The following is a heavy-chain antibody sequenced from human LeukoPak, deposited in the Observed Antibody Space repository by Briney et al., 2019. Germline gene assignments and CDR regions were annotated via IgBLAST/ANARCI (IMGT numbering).Heavy chain of an antibody. CDR3: ARDGSGFYLYNYMDV. CDR1: GFTFTDYS. CDR2: ISTVGTYT. J-gene: IGHJ6*03. D-gene: IGHD6-25*01. Sequence: GGSLRLSCAPSGFTFTDYSMNWVRQAPGKGLEWVASISTVGTYTFYADSVKGRFSISRDNVRNLLYLQMSSLGAEDTAVYYCARDGSGFYLYNYMDVWGKGTTVTVSS. V-gene: IGHV3-21*06.